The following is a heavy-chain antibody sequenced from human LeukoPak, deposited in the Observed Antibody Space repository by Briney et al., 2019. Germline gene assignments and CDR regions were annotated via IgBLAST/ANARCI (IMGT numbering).Heavy chain of an antibody. V-gene: IGHV4-34*01. CDR3: ASRLSYYDSSYFDY. CDR2: INHSGST. Sequence: KPSETLSLTCAVYGGSFSGYYWSWIRQPPGKGLEWIGEINHSGSTNYNPSLKSRVTISVDTSKNQFSLKLCSVTAADTAVYYCASRLSYYDSSYFDYWGQGTLVTVSS. D-gene: IGHD3-22*01. J-gene: IGHJ4*02. CDR1: GGSFSGYY.